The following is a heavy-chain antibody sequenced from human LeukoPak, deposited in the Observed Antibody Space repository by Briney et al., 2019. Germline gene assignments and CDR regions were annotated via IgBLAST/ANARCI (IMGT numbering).Heavy chain of an antibody. V-gene: IGHV4-61*02. CDR3: ARDHGSSGLDY. CDR1: GGSFSSGSYY. Sequence: PSETLSLTCTVSGGSFSSGSYYWSWIRQPAGKGLEWIGRIYTSGSTNYNPSLKSRVTISVDTSKNQFSLKLSSVTAADTAVYYCARDHGSSGLDYWGQGTLVTVSS. D-gene: IGHD6-25*01. CDR2: IYTSGST. J-gene: IGHJ4*02.